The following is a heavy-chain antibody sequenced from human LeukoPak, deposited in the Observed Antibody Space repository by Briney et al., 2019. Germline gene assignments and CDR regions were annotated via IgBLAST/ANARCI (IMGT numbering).Heavy chain of an antibody. CDR2: IYYSGST. CDR3: ARGRGYSYVIDAFDI. J-gene: IGHJ3*02. D-gene: IGHD5-18*01. Sequence: PSETLSLTCTVSAGSISSYYWSWIRQPQGKVLEWIGYIYYSGSTNYNPSLKSRVTISVDTSKNQFSLKLSSVTAADTAVYYCARGRGYSYVIDAFDIWGQGTMVTVSS. V-gene: IGHV4-59*01. CDR1: AGSISSYY.